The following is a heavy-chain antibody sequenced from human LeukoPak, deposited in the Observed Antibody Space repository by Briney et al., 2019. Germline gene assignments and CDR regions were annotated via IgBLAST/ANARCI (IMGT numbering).Heavy chain of an antibody. Sequence: PGGSRRLSCAASGFTFSSYAMSWVRQAPGKGLEWVSAISGSGGSTYYADSVKGRFTISRGNSKNTLYLQMNSLRAEDTAVYYCAKIWGEDYYDSSGYYDAFDIWGQGTMVTVSS. CDR3: AKIWGEDYYDSSGYYDAFDI. J-gene: IGHJ3*02. D-gene: IGHD3-22*01. CDR2: ISGSGGST. V-gene: IGHV3-23*01. CDR1: GFTFSSYA.